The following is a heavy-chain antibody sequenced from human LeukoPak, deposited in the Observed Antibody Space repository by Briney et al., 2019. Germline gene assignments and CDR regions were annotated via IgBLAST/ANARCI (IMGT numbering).Heavy chain of an antibody. J-gene: IGHJ4*02. D-gene: IGHD5-18*01. CDR1: GFTFSSYE. V-gene: IGHV3-48*03. CDR3: ARGYSYGNNYHFDY. Sequence: PGGSLRLSCAASGFTFSSYEMNWVRQAPGKGLEWVSYISSSGSTIYYADSVKGRFTISRDNAKNSLYLQMNSLRAEDTAVYYCARGYSYGNNYHFDYWGQGTLVTVSS. CDR2: ISSSGSTI.